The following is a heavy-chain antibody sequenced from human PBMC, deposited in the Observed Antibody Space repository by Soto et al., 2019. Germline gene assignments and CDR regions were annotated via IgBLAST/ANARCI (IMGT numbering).Heavy chain of an antibody. CDR2: ISGSGGST. CDR1: GFTFSSYA. Sequence: GGSLRLSCAASGFTFSSYAMSWVRPAPGKGLEWVSAISGSGGSTSYADSVKGRFTISRDNSKNTLYLQMNSPRAEYTAVDFCANAGGWGLDDAFDIWGQGTMVTVSS. J-gene: IGHJ3*02. D-gene: IGHD1-26*01. V-gene: IGHV3-23*01. CDR3: ANAGGWGLDDAFDI.